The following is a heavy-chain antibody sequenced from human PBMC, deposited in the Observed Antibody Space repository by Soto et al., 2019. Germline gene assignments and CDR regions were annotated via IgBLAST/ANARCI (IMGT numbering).Heavy chain of an antibody. CDR3: ASSHSHYCTNGVCLKYFDY. CDR1: GGSISSSSYY. V-gene: IGHV4-39*01. CDR2: IYYSGST. J-gene: IGHJ4*02. D-gene: IGHD2-8*01. Sequence: SETLSLTCTVSGGSISSSSYYWGWIRQPPGKGLEWIGSIYYSGSTYYNPSLKSRVTISVDTSKNQFSLKLSSVTAADTAVYYCASSHSHYCTNGVCLKYFDYWGQGTLVTVSS.